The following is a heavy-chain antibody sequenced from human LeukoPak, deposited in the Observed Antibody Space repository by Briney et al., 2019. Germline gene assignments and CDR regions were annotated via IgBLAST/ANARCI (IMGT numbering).Heavy chain of an antibody. D-gene: IGHD2-15*01. V-gene: IGHV1-18*04. Sequence: ASVKVSCKASGYTFTSYGISWVRQAPGQGLEWMGWISAYNGNTNYAQKLQGRVTMTTDTSTGTAYMELRSLRSDDTAVYYCARDALNSGYCSGGSCYSSFDYWGQGTLVTVSS. CDR2: ISAYNGNT. CDR3: ARDALNSGYCSGGSCYSSFDY. CDR1: GYTFTSYG. J-gene: IGHJ4*02.